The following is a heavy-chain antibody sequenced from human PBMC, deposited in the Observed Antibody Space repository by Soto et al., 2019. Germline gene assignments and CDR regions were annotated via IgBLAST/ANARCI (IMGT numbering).Heavy chain of an antibody. V-gene: IGHV1-69*06. Sequence: FSGEGSCKASGGTFSSYAISWVRQAPGQGLEWMGGIIPIFGTANYAQKFQGRVTITADKSTSTAYMELSSLRSEDTAVYYCARVGYCSGGSCYAGDYWGQGTLVTVSS. CDR3: ARVGYCSGGSCYAGDY. J-gene: IGHJ4*02. CDR1: GGTFSSYA. D-gene: IGHD2-15*01. CDR2: IIPIFGTA.